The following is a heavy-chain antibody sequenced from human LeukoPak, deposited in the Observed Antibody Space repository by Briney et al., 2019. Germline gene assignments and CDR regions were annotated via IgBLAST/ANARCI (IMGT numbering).Heavy chain of an antibody. V-gene: IGHV3-30*03. CDR3: ARVDTAMVPYFDY. Sequence: GRSLTLSCAASGFTFNNYGIHWVRQAPGKGLEWVAVISYDGDNKYYADSLKGRFTISRDNSKNTLFLQMNSLRAEDTAVYYCARVDTAMVPYFDYWGQGTLVTVSS. J-gene: IGHJ4*02. CDR1: GFTFNNYG. CDR2: ISYDGDNK. D-gene: IGHD5-18*01.